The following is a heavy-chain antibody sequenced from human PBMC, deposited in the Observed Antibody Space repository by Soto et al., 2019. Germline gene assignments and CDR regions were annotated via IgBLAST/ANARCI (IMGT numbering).Heavy chain of an antibody. CDR2: IYHSGST. CDR3: ARAELLWDGSGSYYDY. D-gene: IGHD3-10*01. J-gene: IGHJ4*02. V-gene: IGHV4-30-2*01. CDR1: GGSISSGGYS. Sequence: NPSETLSLTCAVSGGSISSGGYSWSWIRQPPGKGLEWIGYIYHSGSTYYNPSLKSRVTISVDRSKNQFSLKLSSVTAADTAVYYCARAELLWDGSGSYYDYWGQGTLVTVSS.